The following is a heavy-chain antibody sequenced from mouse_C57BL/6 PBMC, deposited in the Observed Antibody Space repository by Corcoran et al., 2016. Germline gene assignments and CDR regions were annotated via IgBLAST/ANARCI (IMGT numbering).Heavy chain of an antibody. CDR2: INPYNGDT. V-gene: IGHV1-19*01. CDR3: ARSPRYFDY. Sequence: EVLLQQSGHVLMKPGAAVKMSCKASEYSFTDYYMNWVKQSHGKSLEWIGVINPYNGDTSYNQKFKGKATLTVDKSSSTAYMELNSLTSEDSAVYYCARSPRYFDYWGQGTTLTVSS. J-gene: IGHJ2*01. CDR1: EYSFTDYY.